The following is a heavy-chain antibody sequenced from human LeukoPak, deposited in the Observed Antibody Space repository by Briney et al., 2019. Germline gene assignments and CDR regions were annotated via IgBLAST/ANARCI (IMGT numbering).Heavy chain of an antibody. CDR1: GFTFDDYA. D-gene: IGHD1-7*01. CDR3: VRMNYVSSGWGAPFDY. Sequence: PGGSLRLSCAASGFTFDDYAMHWVWQAPGKGLEWVSGISWNSGSIGYADSVKGRFTISRDNAKDSLYLQMNSLRAEDTALYYCVRMNYVSSGWGAPFDYWGQGTLVTVSS. V-gene: IGHV3-9*01. J-gene: IGHJ4*02. CDR2: ISWNSGSI.